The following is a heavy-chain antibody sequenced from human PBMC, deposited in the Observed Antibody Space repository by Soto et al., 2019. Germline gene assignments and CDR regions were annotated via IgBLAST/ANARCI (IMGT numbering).Heavy chain of an antibody. J-gene: IGHJ6*02. CDR1: GYNFAGYW. CDR2: IFPGDSDT. Sequence: GESLKISCKTSGYNFAGYWIGWVRQMPGKGLEWLGIIFPGDSDTKYSQSFQGQVIISADKSIRTAYLQWSSLKASDTAIYYCARQSGMDVWGQGTTVTVSS. V-gene: IGHV5-51*01. CDR3: ARQSGMDV. D-gene: IGHD5-12*01.